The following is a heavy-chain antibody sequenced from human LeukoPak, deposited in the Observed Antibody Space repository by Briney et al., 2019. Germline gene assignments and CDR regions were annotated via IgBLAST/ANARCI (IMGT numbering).Heavy chain of an antibody. CDR2: INPSGGST. CDR3: AGGYYYDSSGYVFDY. CDR1: GYTFTSYY. D-gene: IGHD3-22*01. J-gene: IGHJ4*02. Sequence: ASVKVSCKASGYTFTSYYMHWVRQAPGQGLEWMGIINPSGGSTSYAQKFQGRVTITADKSTSTAYMELSSLRSEDTAVYYCAGGYYYDSSGYVFDYCGQVTLVTVSS. V-gene: IGHV1-46*01.